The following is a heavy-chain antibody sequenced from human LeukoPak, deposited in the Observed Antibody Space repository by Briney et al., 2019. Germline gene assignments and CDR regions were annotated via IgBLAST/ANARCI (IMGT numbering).Heavy chain of an antibody. Sequence: GALRLSCAASGFTFSSYDMHWVRQATGKGLEWVSAIGTAGDTYYPGSVKGRFTISRENAKNSLYLQMNSLRAGDTAVYYCARGGITFGGVIVLGMDVWGQGTTVTVSS. J-gene: IGHJ6*02. D-gene: IGHD3-16*02. CDR1: GFTFSSYD. CDR3: ARGGITFGGVIVLGMDV. V-gene: IGHV3-13*01. CDR2: IGTAGDT.